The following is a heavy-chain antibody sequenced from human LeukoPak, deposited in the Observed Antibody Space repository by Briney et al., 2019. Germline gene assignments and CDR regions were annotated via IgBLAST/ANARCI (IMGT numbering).Heavy chain of an antibody. CDR3: AKDSDRYCSGGSCYPLDI. CDR2: ISGSGGST. D-gene: IGHD2-15*01. V-gene: IGHV3-23*01. CDR1: GFTFSSYA. J-gene: IGHJ3*02. Sequence: GGSLRLSCAASGFTFSSYAMSWVRQAPGKGLEWVSAISGSGGSTYYADSVKGRFTISRDNSKNTLYLQMNSLRAEDTAVYYCAKDSDRYCSGGSCYPLDIWGQGTMVTVSS.